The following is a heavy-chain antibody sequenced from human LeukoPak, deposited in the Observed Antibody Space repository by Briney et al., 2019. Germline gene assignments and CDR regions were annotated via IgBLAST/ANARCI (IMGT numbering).Heavy chain of an antibody. CDR2: MNPNSGNT. Sequence: ASVKVSCKASGYTFTSYDINWVRQATGQGLEWMGWMNPNSGNTGYAQKFQGRVTMTRNTSISTAYMELSSLRSEDTAVYYCARSDFYGSGSYGYYFYMDVWGKGTTVTVSS. V-gene: IGHV1-8*01. J-gene: IGHJ6*03. D-gene: IGHD3-10*01. CDR3: ARSDFYGSGSYGYYFYMDV. CDR1: GYTFTSYD.